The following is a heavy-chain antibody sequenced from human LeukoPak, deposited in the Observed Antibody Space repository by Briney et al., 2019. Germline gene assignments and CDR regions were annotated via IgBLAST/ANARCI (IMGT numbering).Heavy chain of an antibody. Sequence: GGSLRLSCAASGFTFRTYSMNWVRQAPGKGLEWVANIKQAGSENSYVDSVKGRFTISRDSAQNSLYLQINSLRAEDTALYYCARVRGDFYSDYWGQGTLVTVSS. J-gene: IGHJ4*02. D-gene: IGHD3-16*01. CDR1: GFTFRTYS. CDR2: IKQAGSEN. CDR3: ARVRGDFYSDY. V-gene: IGHV3-7*01.